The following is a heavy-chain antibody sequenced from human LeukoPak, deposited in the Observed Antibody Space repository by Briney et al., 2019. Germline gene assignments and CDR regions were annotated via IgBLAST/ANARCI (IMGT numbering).Heavy chain of an antibody. V-gene: IGHV1-2*02. CDR3: ARVYSGTYDTRLRFDS. CDR2: MNPNSGGT. J-gene: IGHJ4*02. D-gene: IGHD1-26*01. CDR1: GYTFIDYS. Sequence: ASVKVACKTSGYTFIDYSIHWVRQAPGQGLEWMAYMNPNSGGTNYAQKFQGRVTLTRDTSISTAYMELSRLRSDDTAEYYCARVYSGTYDTRLRFDSWGQGTLVTVSS.